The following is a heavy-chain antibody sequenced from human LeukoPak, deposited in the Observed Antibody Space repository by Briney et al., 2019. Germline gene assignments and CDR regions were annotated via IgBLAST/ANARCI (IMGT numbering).Heavy chain of an antibody. CDR1: GFTFSSYN. J-gene: IGHJ4*02. D-gene: IGHD2-15*01. V-gene: IGHV3-48*01. Sequence: GGSLRLSCAASGFTFSSYNMNWVRQAPGKGLEWVSYISTYSTTIFYADSVKGRFIISRDNAKNSLFLQMNSLRGEDKAVYYFARDCREDTQWGKGTLVTVSS. CDR2: ISTYSTTI. CDR3: ARDCREDTQ.